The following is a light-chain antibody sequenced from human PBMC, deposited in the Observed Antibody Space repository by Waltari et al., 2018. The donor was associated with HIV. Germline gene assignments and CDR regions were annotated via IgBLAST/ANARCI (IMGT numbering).Light chain of an antibody. CDR2: LGS. Sequence: EIVMTQSPLSLPVTPGEPASISCRSSQSLLDRSGYNYLDWYVQRPGQSPQLVISLGSDRASWVPDRFSCSGSGTDFTLKISRVEAEYAGVYYCMQALQTPLTFGGGTKVEIK. J-gene: IGKJ4*01. CDR1: QSLLDRSGYNY. CDR3: MQALQTPLT. V-gene: IGKV2-28*01.